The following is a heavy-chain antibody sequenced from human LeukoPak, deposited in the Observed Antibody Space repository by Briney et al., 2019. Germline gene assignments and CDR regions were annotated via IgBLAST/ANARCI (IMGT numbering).Heavy chain of an antibody. CDR3: ARAFRYCSGGSCYRNWGNFDY. Sequence: ASVNVSCKASGYTFTGYYMHWVRQAPGQGLEWMGRINPNSGGTNYAQKFQGRVTMTRDTSISTAYMELSRLRSDDTAVYYCARAFRYCSGGSCYRNWGNFDYWGQGTLVTVPS. D-gene: IGHD2-15*01. CDR2: INPNSGGT. V-gene: IGHV1-2*06. CDR1: GYTFTGYY. J-gene: IGHJ4*02.